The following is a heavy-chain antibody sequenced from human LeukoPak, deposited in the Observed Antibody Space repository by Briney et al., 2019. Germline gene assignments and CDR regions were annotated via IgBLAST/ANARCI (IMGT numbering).Heavy chain of an antibody. J-gene: IGHJ5*02. CDR2: TIPIFGTA. Sequence: SVKVSCKASVGTFSNYPISAVRQAPGQGREWMGGTIPIFGTANYAQKFQGRATIPADDSTGTTYMELSSLRSEDTAVYYCAREPSGSYGRPFFDPWGQGTLVTVSS. D-gene: IGHD3-10*01. V-gene: IGHV1-69*13. CDR3: AREPSGSYGRPFFDP. CDR1: VGTFSNYP.